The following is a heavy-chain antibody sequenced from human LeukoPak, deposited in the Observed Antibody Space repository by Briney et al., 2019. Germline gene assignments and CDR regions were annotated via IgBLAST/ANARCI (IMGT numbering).Heavy chain of an antibody. CDR1: GYTFTSYD. V-gene: IGHV1-8*01. CDR2: MNPNSGNT. D-gene: IGHD3-16*02. J-gene: IGHJ6*02. Sequence: ASVKVSCKASGYTFTSYDINWVRQATGQGLEWMGWMNPNSGNTGYAQKFQGRVTMTRNTSISTAYMELSSLRSEDTAVYYCARGPLISWYYYYGMDVWGQGTTVTVSS. CDR3: ARGPLISWYYYYGMDV.